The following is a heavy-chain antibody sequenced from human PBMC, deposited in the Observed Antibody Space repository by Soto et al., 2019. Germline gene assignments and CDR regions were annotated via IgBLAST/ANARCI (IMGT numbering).Heavy chain of an antibody. CDR2: ISTYTGNT. Sequence: ASVKVSCKASGYSFTTYNIHWVRQAPGQGLEWMGWISTYTGNTNYAQKLQGRVTMTTDTSTSTAYMELRSLRSDDTAVYYCARGYYYDSGRPNPDGKDVWGQGTTVTVSS. CDR1: GYSFTTYN. V-gene: IGHV1-18*04. CDR3: ARGYYYDSGRPNPDGKDV. D-gene: IGHD3-10*01. J-gene: IGHJ6*02.